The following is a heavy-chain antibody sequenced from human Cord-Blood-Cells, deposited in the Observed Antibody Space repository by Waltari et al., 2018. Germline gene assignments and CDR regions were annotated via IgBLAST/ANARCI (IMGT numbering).Heavy chain of an antibody. D-gene: IGHD6-6*01. V-gene: IGHV3-33*06. CDR3: AKPAEIAAFDY. CDR1: GFTFSSYG. CDR2: IWYDGSNK. J-gene: IGHJ4*02. Sequence: QVQLVESGGGVVQPGRSLRLSCAASGFTFSSYGMHWVRQAPGKGLEWVAVIWYDGSNKYYADSVKGRFTISRDNSKNTLYLQMNSLRAEDTAVYYCAKPAEIAAFDYWGQGTLVTVSS.